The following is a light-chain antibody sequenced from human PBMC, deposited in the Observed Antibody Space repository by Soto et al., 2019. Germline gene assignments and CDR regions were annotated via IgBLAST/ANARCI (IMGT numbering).Light chain of an antibody. J-gene: IGLJ2*01. Sequence: QSALTQPASVSGSPGQSITISCTGTSSDFGSYNYVSWYQQLPGKAPKLMIFEVSNRPSGVSDRFSGSKSGNTASLTISGLQAEDEADYYCASYTSSSTSVIFGRGTKVTVL. CDR3: ASYTSSSTSVI. CDR2: EVS. V-gene: IGLV2-14*03. CDR1: SSDFGSYNY.